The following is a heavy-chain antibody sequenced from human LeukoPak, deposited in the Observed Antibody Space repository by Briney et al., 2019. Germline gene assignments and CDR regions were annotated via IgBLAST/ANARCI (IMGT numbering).Heavy chain of an antibody. Sequence: GGSLRLSCAASGFTFTSYGMSWVRQAPGKGLEWVSFIYTSGSSTFYADSVKGRFTISRDNSKNTLYLQMNSLRAEDTAVYYCATDVTWGQGTLVTVSS. J-gene: IGHJ5*02. CDR3: ATDVT. CDR2: IYTSGSST. V-gene: IGHV3-23*03. CDR1: GFTFTSYG.